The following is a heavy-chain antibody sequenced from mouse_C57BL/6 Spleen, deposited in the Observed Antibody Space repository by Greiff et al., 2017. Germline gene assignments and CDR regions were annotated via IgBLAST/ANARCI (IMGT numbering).Heavy chain of an antibody. V-gene: IGHV1-50*01. J-gene: IGHJ3*01. Sequence: QVQLQQPGAELVKPGASVKLSCKASGYTFTSYRMQWVKQRPGQGLEWIGEIDPSDSYTNYNQKFKGKATLTVDTSSSTAYMQLSSLTSEDSAVYYCAREAAYWGQGTLVTFSA. CDR1: GYTFTSYR. CDR3: AREAAY. CDR2: IDPSDSYT.